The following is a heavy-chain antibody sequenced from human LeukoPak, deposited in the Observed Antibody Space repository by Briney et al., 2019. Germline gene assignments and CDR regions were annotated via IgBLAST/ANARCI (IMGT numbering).Heavy chain of an antibody. Sequence: SETLSLTCTVSGGSISSGDYYWSWIRQPPGKGLEWIGYIYYSGSTYYNPSLKSRVTISVDTSKNQFSLKLSSVTAADTAVYYCARDAHDYGDYGWFDPWGQGTLVTVSS. J-gene: IGHJ5*02. D-gene: IGHD4-17*01. V-gene: IGHV4-30-4*01. CDR1: GGSISSGDYY. CDR3: ARDAHDYGDYGWFDP. CDR2: IYYSGST.